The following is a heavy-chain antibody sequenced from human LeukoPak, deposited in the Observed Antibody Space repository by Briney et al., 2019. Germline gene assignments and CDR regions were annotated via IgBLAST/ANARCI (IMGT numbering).Heavy chain of an antibody. Sequence: ASVKVSCKASGYTFTGYYMHWVRQAPGQGLEWMGWINPNSGGTNYAQKFQGWVTMTRDTSISTAYMELSRLRSEDTAVYYCARADTAMVYYFDYWGQGTLVTVSS. CDR1: GYTFTGYY. CDR3: ARADTAMVYYFDY. CDR2: INPNSGGT. J-gene: IGHJ4*02. V-gene: IGHV1-2*04. D-gene: IGHD5-18*01.